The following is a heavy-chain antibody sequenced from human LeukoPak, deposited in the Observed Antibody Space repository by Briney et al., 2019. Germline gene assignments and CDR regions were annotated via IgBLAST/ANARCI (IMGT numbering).Heavy chain of an antibody. V-gene: IGHV3-73*01. CDR2: IRSKANSYAT. CDR1: GFTFSGSA. Sequence: GGSLRLSCAASGFTFSGSAMHWVRQASGKGLEWVGRIRSKANSYATAYAASVKGRFTISRDDSKNTAYLQMNSLKTEDTAVYYCTTHRRSSSWGSLDYWGQGTLVTVSS. D-gene: IGHD6-13*01. CDR3: TTHRRSSSWGSLDY. J-gene: IGHJ4*02.